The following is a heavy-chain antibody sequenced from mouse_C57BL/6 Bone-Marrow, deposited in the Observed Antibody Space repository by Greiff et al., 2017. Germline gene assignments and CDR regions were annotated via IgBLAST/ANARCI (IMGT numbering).Heavy chain of an antibody. CDR2: ISAGGSYT. V-gene: IGHV5-4*01. CDR3: ASYYAMDY. Sequence: EVQRVESGGGLVKPGGSLKLSCAASGFTFSSYAMSWVRQTPEQRLEWVATISAGGSYTYYPDNVKGRFTISRDNAKNNLYLQMSHLKAEDTAMYYCASYYAMDYWGQGTSVTVSS. CDR1: GFTFSSYA. J-gene: IGHJ4*01.